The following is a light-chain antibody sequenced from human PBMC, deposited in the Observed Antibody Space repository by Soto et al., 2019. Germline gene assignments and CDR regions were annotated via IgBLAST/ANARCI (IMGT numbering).Light chain of an antibody. CDR3: QQRSNWPPT. V-gene: IGKV3-11*01. CDR2: YTS. J-gene: IGKJ5*01. Sequence: EIVLTQSPATLSSSPGETATLSCRASQYVGTRLAWYQHKPGQAPRLLIYYTSNRATGIPARFSGSGSGTDFSLTISSLESEDFAVYYCQQRSNWPPTFGQGTRLEIK. CDR1: QYVGTR.